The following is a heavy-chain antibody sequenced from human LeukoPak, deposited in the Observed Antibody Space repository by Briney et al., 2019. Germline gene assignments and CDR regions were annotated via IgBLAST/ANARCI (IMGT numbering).Heavy chain of an antibody. CDR1: AYTFINYG. Sequence: ASVTVSFTSSAYTFINYGITWVRQAHGPGHERKGWISAYNSAYNGNTHYAQKLQGRVTMTTDTSTNTGYMELRSLSSDDTAVYYCAREYGSGSYTGIDYWGQGTLVTVSS. CDR2: ISAYNSAYNGNT. J-gene: IGHJ4*02. V-gene: IGHV1-18*01. D-gene: IGHD3-10*01. CDR3: AREYGSGSYTGIDY.